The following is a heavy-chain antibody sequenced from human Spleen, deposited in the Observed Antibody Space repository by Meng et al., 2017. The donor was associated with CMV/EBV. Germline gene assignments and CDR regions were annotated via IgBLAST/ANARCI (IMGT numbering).Heavy chain of an antibody. J-gene: IGHJ6*02. V-gene: IGHV4-39*07. CDR2: IYYSGGT. D-gene: IGHD2-2*01. CDR1: GGSISGSSYC. CDR3: ASYIVVVPAAYYGMDV. Sequence: SETLSLTCTVSGGSISGSSYCWGWIRQPPGKGLEWIGSIYYSGGTNYNPSLKSRVTISVDTSKNQFSLRLTSVTAADTAVYYCASYIVVVPAAYYGMDVWGQGTTVTVSS.